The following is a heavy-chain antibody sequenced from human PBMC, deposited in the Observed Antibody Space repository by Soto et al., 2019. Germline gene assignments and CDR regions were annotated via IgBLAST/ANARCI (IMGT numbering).Heavy chain of an antibody. CDR1: GFLFSTYG. D-gene: IGHD3-10*01. V-gene: IGHV3-23*05. J-gene: IGHJ4*02. CDR2: IYSNGRT. Sequence: GGSLRLSCAASGFLFSTYGMNWVRQAPGKGLECIALIYSNGRTFYADSVTGRFTISRDNSQNTVSLQMNSLSAEDTATYYCARWLRGGSYYCDYWGQGALVTVSS. CDR3: ARWLRGGSYYCDY.